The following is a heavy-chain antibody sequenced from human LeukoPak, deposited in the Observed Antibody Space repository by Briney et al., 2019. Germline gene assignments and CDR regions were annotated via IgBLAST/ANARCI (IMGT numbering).Heavy chain of an antibody. Sequence: PGGSLRLSCAASGYTFSHYSVNWVRQAPGKGLEWVSSISSTSDYIYYADSVKGRFTISRDNTKSSLYLQMNSLRAEDTAVYYCAKLYSFGSWGQGTLVTVSS. CDR3: AKLYSFGS. V-gene: IGHV3-21*01. CDR2: ISSTSDYI. J-gene: IGHJ4*02. D-gene: IGHD1-1*01. CDR1: GYTFSHYS.